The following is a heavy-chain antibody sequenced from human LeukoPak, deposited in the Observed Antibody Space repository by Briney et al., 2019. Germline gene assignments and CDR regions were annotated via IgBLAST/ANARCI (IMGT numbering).Heavy chain of an antibody. CDR2: ISYDGGNK. V-gene: IGHV3-30-3*01. D-gene: IGHD7-27*01. CDR1: GFTFNNYA. J-gene: IGHJ4*02. Sequence: TGGSLRLSCAASGFTFNNYAMHWVRQAPGKGLERVAVISYDGGNKYYADSVKGRFTISRDNSKNTLYLQVNSLRAEDTAVYYCARDHRENWETYYFDYWGQGTLVTVSS. CDR3: ARDHRENWETYYFDY.